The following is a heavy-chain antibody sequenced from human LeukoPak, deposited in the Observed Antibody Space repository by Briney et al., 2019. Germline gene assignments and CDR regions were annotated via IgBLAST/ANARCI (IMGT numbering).Heavy chain of an antibody. Sequence: ASVKVSCKASGYTFTSYYMYWVRQAPGQGLEWMGIINPSGGSTSYAQKFQGRVTMTRDTSISTAYMELSRLRSDDTAVYYCARVRGAAARDAFDIWGQGTMVTVSS. J-gene: IGHJ3*02. D-gene: IGHD6-13*01. CDR1: GYTFTSYY. CDR3: ARVRGAAARDAFDI. CDR2: INPSGGST. V-gene: IGHV1-46*01.